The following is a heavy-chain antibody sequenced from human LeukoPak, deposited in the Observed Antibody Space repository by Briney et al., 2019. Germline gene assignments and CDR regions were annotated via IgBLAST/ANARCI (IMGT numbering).Heavy chain of an antibody. V-gene: IGHV1-69*05. CDR3: ASPRGGSGSYFYSDAVAI. CDR1: GGTFSSYA. Sequence: SVKVSCKASGGTFSSYAISWVRQAPGQGLEWMGVIIPIFGTANYAQKFQGRVTITTDESTSTAYMELSSLRSEDTGVYYCASPRGGSGSYFYSDAVAIGGQGTMLPVSS. D-gene: IGHD1-26*01. CDR2: IIPIFGTA. J-gene: IGHJ3*02.